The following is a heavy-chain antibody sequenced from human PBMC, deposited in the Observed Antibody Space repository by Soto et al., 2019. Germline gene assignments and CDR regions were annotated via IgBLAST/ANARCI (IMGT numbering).Heavy chain of an antibody. CDR1: GFTFSSYS. CDR3: ARSPVGDAFNV. V-gene: IGHV3-21*01. CDR2: ISSGSDYI. J-gene: IGHJ3*01. Sequence: EVQLVESGGGLVKPGGSLRLSCAASGFTFSSYSMNWVRQAPGKGLEWVSSISSGSDYIFYADSVKGRSTISRDNAKNSLFLQMTSLTAEDTAVYYCARSPVGDAFNVWGQGTVVTVSS.